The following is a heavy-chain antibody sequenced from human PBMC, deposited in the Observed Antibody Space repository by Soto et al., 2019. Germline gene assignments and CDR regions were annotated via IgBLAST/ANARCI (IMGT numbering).Heavy chain of an antibody. CDR3: ARDPLGYSSSHFFDH. Sequence: SLTCSVSGASVSSGSHYWSWIRQSPGKGLEWIGFIYYSGSTNYNPSLKSRVTISVDTSKNQFSLKVSSVTAADTAVYFCARDPLGYSSSHFFDHWGQGALVTVSS. V-gene: IGHV4-61*01. J-gene: IGHJ4*02. D-gene: IGHD6-6*01. CDR2: IYYSGST. CDR1: GASVSSGSHY.